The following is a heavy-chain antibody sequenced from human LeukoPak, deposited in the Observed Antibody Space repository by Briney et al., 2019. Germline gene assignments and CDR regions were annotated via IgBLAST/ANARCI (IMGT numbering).Heavy chain of an antibody. D-gene: IGHD1-20*01. CDR2: IIPIFGTA. Sequence: ASVKVSCKASGYTFTSYAISWVRQAPGQGPEWMGGIIPIFGTANYAQKFQGRVTITADESTSTAYMELSSLRSEDTAVYYCARAPGDNWNDEDYWGQGTLVTVSS. CDR3: ARAPGDNWNDEDY. J-gene: IGHJ4*02. V-gene: IGHV1-69*13. CDR1: GYTFTSYA.